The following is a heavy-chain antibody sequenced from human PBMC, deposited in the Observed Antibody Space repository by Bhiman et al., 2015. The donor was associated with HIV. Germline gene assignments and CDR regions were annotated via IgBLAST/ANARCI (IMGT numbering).Heavy chain of an antibody. D-gene: IGHD5-18*01. J-gene: IGHJ3*02. CDR3: AKGGYSYGFGGTSDAFDI. CDR1: GFTFSTSS. V-gene: IGHV3-21*04. CDR2: ISDGGSYK. Sequence: VQLVESGGGVVQPGGSLRLSCAVSGFTFSTSSMNWVRQAPGKGLEWVASISDGGSYKYYTDSVKGRFTVSRDNAGNSLFLQMSGLRAEDTALYYCAKGGYSYGFGGTSDAFDIWGQGTMVTVSS.